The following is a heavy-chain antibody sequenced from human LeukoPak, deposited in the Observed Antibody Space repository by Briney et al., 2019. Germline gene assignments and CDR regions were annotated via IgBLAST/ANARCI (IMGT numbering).Heavy chain of an antibody. J-gene: IGHJ4*02. Sequence: GGSLRLSCAASGFTFSSYSMNWVRQAPGKGLEWVSYISSSSSSIYYADSVKGRFTISRDNAKNSLYLQMNSLRAEDTAVYYCARDGYDYGDSHHVDYWGQGTLVTVSS. V-gene: IGHV3-48*01. D-gene: IGHD4-17*01. CDR1: GFTFSSYS. CDR3: ARDGYDYGDSHHVDY. CDR2: ISSSSSSI.